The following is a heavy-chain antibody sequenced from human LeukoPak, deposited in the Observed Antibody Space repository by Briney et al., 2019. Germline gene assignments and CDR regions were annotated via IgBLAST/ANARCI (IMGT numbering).Heavy chain of an antibody. CDR3: ARLPTVVHYYMDV. CDR1: GFTFNNAW. J-gene: IGHJ6*03. V-gene: IGHV3-15*01. CDR2: IKSKTDGGTT. D-gene: IGHD2-15*01. Sequence: GGSLRLSCAASGFTFNNAWMNWVRQAPGKGLEWVGRIKSKTDGGTTDYAAPVKGRFTISRDDSKNTLYLQMNSLRAEDTAVYYCARLPTVVHYYMDVWGKGTTVTVSS.